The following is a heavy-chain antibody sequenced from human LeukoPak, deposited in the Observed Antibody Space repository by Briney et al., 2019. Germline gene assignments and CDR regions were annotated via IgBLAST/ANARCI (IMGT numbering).Heavy chain of an antibody. Sequence: GGSLRLSCAASGFTFSSYAMHWVRQAPGKGLEWVAVTSYDGSNKYYADSVKGRFTISRDNSKNTLYLQMNSLRAEDTAVYYCARGGSSSSPRGVDYWGQGTLVTVSS. D-gene: IGHD6-6*01. J-gene: IGHJ4*02. CDR2: TSYDGSNK. V-gene: IGHV3-30-3*01. CDR3: ARGGSSSSPRGVDY. CDR1: GFTFSSYA.